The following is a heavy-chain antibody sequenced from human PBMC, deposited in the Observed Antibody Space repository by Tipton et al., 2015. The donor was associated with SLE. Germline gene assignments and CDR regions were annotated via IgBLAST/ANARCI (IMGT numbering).Heavy chain of an antibody. CDR2: INHSGST. D-gene: IGHD3-16*01. V-gene: IGHV4-39*07. CDR1: GGSISSSSYY. Sequence: LRLSCTVSGGSISSSSYYWGWIRQPPGKGLEWIGEINHSGSTNYNPSLKSRVTISVDTSKNQFSLKLSSVTAADTAVYYCASEGPLRPPQHWGQGTLVTVSS. J-gene: IGHJ1*01. CDR3: ASEGPLRPPQH.